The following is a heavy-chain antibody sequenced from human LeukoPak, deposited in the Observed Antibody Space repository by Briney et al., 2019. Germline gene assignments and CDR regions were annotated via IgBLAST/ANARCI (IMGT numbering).Heavy chain of an antibody. CDR1: GYTFTSYD. V-gene: IGHV1-8*03. Sequence: ASVKVSCKASGYTFTSYDINWVRQAPGQGLEWMGWMNPNSGNTGYAQEFQGRVTITRNTSISTAYMELSSLRSEDTAVYYCARGRTGYPSDYWGQGTLVTVSS. CDR2: MNPNSGNT. J-gene: IGHJ4*02. CDR3: ARGRTGYPSDY. D-gene: IGHD1-1*01.